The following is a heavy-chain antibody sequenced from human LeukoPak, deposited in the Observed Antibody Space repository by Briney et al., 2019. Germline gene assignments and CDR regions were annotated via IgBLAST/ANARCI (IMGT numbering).Heavy chain of an antibody. D-gene: IGHD5-18*01. CDR1: GYTFTGYY. V-gene: IGHV1-2*02. CDR3: ARAPTAMVTEFDY. J-gene: IGHJ4*02. Sequence: GASVKVSCKASGYTFTGYYMHWVRQAPGQGLEWMGWINPNSGGTNYAQKFQGRVTMTRDTSISTAYMELSRLRSDDTAVYYCARAPTAMVTEFDYWGQGTLVTVSS. CDR2: INPNSGGT.